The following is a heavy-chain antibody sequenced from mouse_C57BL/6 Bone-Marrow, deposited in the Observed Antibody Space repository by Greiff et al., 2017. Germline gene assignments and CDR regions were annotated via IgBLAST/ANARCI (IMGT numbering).Heavy chain of an antibody. D-gene: IGHD1-1*01. V-gene: IGHV1-54*01. Sequence: QVQLQQSGAELVRPGTSVKVSCKASGYAFTNYLIEWVKQRPGQGLEWIGVINPGSGGTNYNEKFKGKATLTADKSSSTAYMQLSSLTSEDSAVYVCARDYGSSYEEYFDVWGTGTTVTVSS. CDR1: GYAFTNYL. J-gene: IGHJ1*03. CDR2: INPGSGGT. CDR3: ARDYGSSYEEYFDV.